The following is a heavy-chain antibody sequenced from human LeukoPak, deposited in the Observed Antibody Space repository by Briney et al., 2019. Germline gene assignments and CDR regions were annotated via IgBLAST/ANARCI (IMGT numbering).Heavy chain of an antibody. CDR2: MYPNSANT. V-gene: IGHV1-8*01. CDR1: GYTFTSYD. J-gene: IGHJ6*02. D-gene: IGHD6-13*01. Sequence: GASVKVSCKASGYTFTSYDINWVRQATGQGLEWMGWMYPNSANTGYAQKFQGRVTMTRNTSISTAYMELSSLRSEDTAVYYCARLASSSWPLYYYYGMDVWGQGTTVTVSS. CDR3: ARLASSSWPLYYYYGMDV.